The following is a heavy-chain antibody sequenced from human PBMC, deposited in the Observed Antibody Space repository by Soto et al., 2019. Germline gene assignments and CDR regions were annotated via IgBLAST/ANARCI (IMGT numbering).Heavy chain of an antibody. CDR2: IWYDGSNK. V-gene: IGHV3-33*01. CDR3: AREAGTTRYYGMDV. Sequence: QVQMVESGGGVVQPGRSLSLSCAASGFPFSSYGMHWVRQAPGKGLEWVAVIWYDGSNKYYADSVKGRFTISRENSKNTLYLQMNSLRAEDTAVYYCAREAGTTRYYGMDVWGQGTTVTVS. J-gene: IGHJ6*02. CDR1: GFPFSSYG. D-gene: IGHD1-7*01.